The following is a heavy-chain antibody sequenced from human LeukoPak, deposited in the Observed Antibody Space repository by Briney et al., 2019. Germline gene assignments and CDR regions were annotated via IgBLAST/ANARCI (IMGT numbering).Heavy chain of an antibody. CDR2: INAGNGNT. V-gene: IGHV1-3*01. J-gene: IGHJ5*02. Sequence: GASVNVSCKASGYTFTSYAMHWVRQAPGQRLEWMGWINAGNGNTKYPQKFQGRVTIIRDTSASTAYMELSSLRSEDAAVYYCARAIIAAADSNWFDPWGQGTLVTVSS. D-gene: IGHD6-13*01. CDR3: ARAIIAAADSNWFDP. CDR1: GYTFTSYA.